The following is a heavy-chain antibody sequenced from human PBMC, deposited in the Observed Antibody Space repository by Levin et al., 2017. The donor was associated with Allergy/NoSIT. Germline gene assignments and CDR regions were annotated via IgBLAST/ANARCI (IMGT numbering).Heavy chain of an antibody. CDR3: VREIAEEGT. CDR1: GFTFSNYA. V-gene: IGHV3-30-3*01. J-gene: IGHJ4*02. Sequence: GESLKISCAASGFTFSNYAMHWVRQAPGKGLEWVGVISDDGSSEFYIDSVKGRLTISRDNSKNRLYLQMDSLRAEDTALYYCVREIAEEGTWGQGTLVIVSS. D-gene: IGHD1-1*01. CDR2: ISDDGSSE.